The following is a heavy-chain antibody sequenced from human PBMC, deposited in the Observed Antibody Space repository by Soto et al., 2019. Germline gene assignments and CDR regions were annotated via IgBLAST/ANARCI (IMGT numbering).Heavy chain of an antibody. D-gene: IGHD3-22*01. Sequence: EVLLVESGGGLVQPGGSLKLSCAASGFVFKDSSIHWVRQASGKGLEWVGRIRDRAYNYATSYAASVKGRFTISRDDSSNTAFLQMNSLKTEETAIYYCTRLISAAQDYWGQGTRVTVSS. CDR1: GFVFKDSS. V-gene: IGHV3-73*01. CDR2: IRDRAYNYAT. J-gene: IGHJ4*02. CDR3: TRLISAAQDY.